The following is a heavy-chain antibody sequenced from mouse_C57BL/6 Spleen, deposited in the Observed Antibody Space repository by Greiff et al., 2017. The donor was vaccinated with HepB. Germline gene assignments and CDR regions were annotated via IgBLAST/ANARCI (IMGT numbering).Heavy chain of an antibody. J-gene: IGHJ3*01. Sequence: QVQLQQSGPELVKPGASVKISCKASGYAFSSSWMNWVKQRPGKGLEWIGRIYPGDGDTNYNGKFKGKATLTADKSSSTAYMQLSSLTSEDSAVYFCASGGPGWFAYWGQGTLVTVSA. V-gene: IGHV1-82*01. CDR2: IYPGDGDT. CDR1: GYAFSSSW. CDR3: ASGGPGWFAY.